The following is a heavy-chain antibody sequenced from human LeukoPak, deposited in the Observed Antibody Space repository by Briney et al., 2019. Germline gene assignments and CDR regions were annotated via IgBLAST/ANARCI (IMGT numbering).Heavy chain of an antibody. CDR3: ARFSGSGWSIYYFDY. CDR1: GFTFSSYA. Sequence: GGSLRLSCAASGFTFSSYAMHWVRQAPGKGLEWVAVISYDGSYKYYADSVKGRFTISRDNSKNTLYLQMNSLRAEDTAVYYCARFSGSGWSIYYFDYWGQGTLVTVSS. CDR2: ISYDGSYK. V-gene: IGHV3-30-3*01. J-gene: IGHJ4*02. D-gene: IGHD6-19*01.